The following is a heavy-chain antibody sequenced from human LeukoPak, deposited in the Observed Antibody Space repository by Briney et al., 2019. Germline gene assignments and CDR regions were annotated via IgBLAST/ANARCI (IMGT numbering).Heavy chain of an antibody. CDR2: IYSSGST. CDR1: GGSISSYY. D-gene: IGHD4-17*01. Sequence: SETLSLTCTVSGGSISSYYWSWIRQPPGKGLEWIGSIYSSGSTYYNPSLKSRVTISVDTSKNQFSLKLTSVTAADTAVYYCARHYGPWGQGTLVTVSS. CDR3: ARHYGP. J-gene: IGHJ5*02. V-gene: IGHV4-39*01.